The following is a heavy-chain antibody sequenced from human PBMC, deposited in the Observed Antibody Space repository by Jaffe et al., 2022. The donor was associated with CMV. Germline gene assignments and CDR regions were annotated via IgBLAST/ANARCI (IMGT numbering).Heavy chain of an antibody. CDR1: GFTFSSYG. V-gene: IGHV3-33*01. Sequence: QVQLVESGGGVVQPGRSLRLSCAASGFTFSSYGMHWVRQAPGKGLEWVAVIWYDGSNKYYADSVKGRFTISRDNSKNTLYLQMNSLRAEDTAVYYCARDRRSGSYYVNYYYGMDVWGQGTTVTVSS. CDR2: IWYDGSNK. D-gene: IGHD1-26*01. CDR3: ARDRRSGSYYVNYYYGMDV. J-gene: IGHJ6*02.